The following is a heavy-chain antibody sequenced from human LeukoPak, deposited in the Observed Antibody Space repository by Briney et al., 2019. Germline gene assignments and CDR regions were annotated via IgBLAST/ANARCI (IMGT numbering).Heavy chain of an antibody. CDR3: ARGGSCSSTSCLPDWFDP. J-gene: IGHJ5*02. CDR1: GGTFSSYA. V-gene: IGHV1-69*13. CDR2: IIPIFGTA. D-gene: IGHD2-2*01. Sequence: SVKVSXKASGGTFSSYAISWVRQAPGQGLEWMGGIIPIFGTANYAQKFQGRVTITADESTSTAYMELSSLRSEDTAVYYCARGGSCSSTSCLPDWFDPWGQGTLVTVSS.